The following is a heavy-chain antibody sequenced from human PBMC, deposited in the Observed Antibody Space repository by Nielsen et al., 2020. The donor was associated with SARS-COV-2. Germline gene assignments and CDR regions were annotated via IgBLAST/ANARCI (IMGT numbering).Heavy chain of an antibody. Sequence: ASVKVSCKVSGYTLTELSMHWVRQAPGKGLEWMGGFDPEDGETIYAQKFQGRVTMTEDTSTDTAYMELSSLRSEDTAVYYCASKNIVVVPAAMNTRYGMDVWGQGTTVTVSS. V-gene: IGHV1-24*01. CDR2: FDPEDGET. J-gene: IGHJ6*02. CDR3: ASKNIVVVPAAMNTRYGMDV. D-gene: IGHD2-2*01. CDR1: GYTLTELS.